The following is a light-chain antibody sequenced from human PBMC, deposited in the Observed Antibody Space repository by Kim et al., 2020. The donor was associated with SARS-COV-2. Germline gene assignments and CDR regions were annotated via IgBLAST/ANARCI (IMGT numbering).Light chain of an antibody. J-gene: IGKJ1*01. CDR1: QSVDNNF. Sequence: SPGERAILSCRASQSVDNNFLAWYQQKPGQSPRLLIYDASRRAAGLPDRFSGSGSGADFTLTIGRLEPEDSALYYCQQYGSSPKTFGQGTKVDIK. V-gene: IGKV3-20*01. CDR3: QQYGSSPKT. CDR2: DAS.